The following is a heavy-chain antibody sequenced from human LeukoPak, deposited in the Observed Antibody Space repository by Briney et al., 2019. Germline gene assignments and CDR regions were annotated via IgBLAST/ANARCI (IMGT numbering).Heavy chain of an antibody. V-gene: IGHV4-39*07. CDR3: ARAGWGYCSGGSCYDN. CDR2: IYYSGST. Sequence: SETLSLTCTVSGASVTTSNYYWGWIRQPPGKGLEWIGTIYYSGSTYYNPSLKSRVTMSVDTSKNQLSLKLNSVTAADTAVFFCARAGWGYCSGGSCYDNWGQGTLVTVSS. J-gene: IGHJ4*02. CDR1: GASVTTSNYY. D-gene: IGHD2-15*01.